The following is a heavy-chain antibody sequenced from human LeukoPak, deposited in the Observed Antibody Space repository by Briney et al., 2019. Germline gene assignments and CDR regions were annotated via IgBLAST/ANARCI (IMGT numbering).Heavy chain of an antibody. CDR3: ARDRYYYDSSGYCDY. J-gene: IGHJ4*02. CDR2: INPNSGGT. Sequence: ASVKVSCKASGYTFTGYYMHWVRQAPGQGLEWMGRINPNSGGTNYAQKFQGRVTMTRDTSISTAYMELGRLRSDDTAVYYCARDRYYYDSSGYCDYWGQGTLVTVSS. CDR1: GYTFTGYY. V-gene: IGHV1-2*06. D-gene: IGHD3-22*01.